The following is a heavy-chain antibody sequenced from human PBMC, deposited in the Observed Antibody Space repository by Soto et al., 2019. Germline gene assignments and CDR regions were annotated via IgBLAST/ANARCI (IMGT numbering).Heavy chain of an antibody. CDR2: IIPIFGTA. J-gene: IGHJ6*02. D-gene: IGHD2-2*01. Sequence: SVKVSCKASGGTFSSYAISWVRQAPGQGLEWMGGIIPIFGTANYAQKFQGRVTITADESTSTAYMELSSLRSEDTAVYYCARAGYCSSTSCYPYGMDVWGQGTTVTVSS. CDR1: GGTFSSYA. V-gene: IGHV1-69*13. CDR3: ARAGYCSSTSCYPYGMDV.